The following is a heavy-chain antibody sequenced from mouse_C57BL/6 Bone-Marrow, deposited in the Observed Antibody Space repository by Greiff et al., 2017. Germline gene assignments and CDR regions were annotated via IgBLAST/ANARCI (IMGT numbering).Heavy chain of an antibody. CDR3: ARRADGLYYFDY. Sequence: EVKLVESGGGLVKPGGSLKLSCAASGFTFSDYGMHWVRQAPEKGLEWVAYISSGSSTIYYADTVKGRFTISSDNAKNTLFLQMTSLRSEDTAMYYCARRADGLYYFDYWGQGTTLTVSS. D-gene: IGHD2-3*01. J-gene: IGHJ2*01. CDR2: ISSGSSTI. V-gene: IGHV5-17*01. CDR1: GFTFSDYG.